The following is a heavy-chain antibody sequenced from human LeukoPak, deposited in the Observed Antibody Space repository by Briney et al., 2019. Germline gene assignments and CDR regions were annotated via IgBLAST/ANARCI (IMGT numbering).Heavy chain of an antibody. CDR2: IYYSGST. D-gene: IGHD3-22*01. Sequence: SETLSLTCTVSGVAIRTYYWSWIRQPPGKGLEWIGYIYYSGSTNYNPSLKSRVTISVDTSKNQFSLKLSSVTAADTAVYYCARYYDYYDSSGYYFDIWGQGTMVTVSS. CDR3: ARYYDYYDSSGYYFDI. J-gene: IGHJ3*02. CDR1: GVAIRTYY. V-gene: IGHV4-59*01.